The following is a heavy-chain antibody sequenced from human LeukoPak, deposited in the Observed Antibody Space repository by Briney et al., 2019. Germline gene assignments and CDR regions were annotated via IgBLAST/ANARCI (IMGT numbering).Heavy chain of an antibody. CDR3: ALLTTVTSYYLDY. CDR1: GGSISSYY. J-gene: IGHJ4*02. CDR2: ISYSGST. Sequence: SETLSLTCTVSGGSISSYYWSWIRQPPGKGLEWIGYISYSGSTNYNPSLKSRVTMSVNTSKNHFSLNLSSVTAADTAVYYCALLTTVTSYYLDYWGQGTLVTVSS. V-gene: IGHV4-59*01. D-gene: IGHD4-17*01.